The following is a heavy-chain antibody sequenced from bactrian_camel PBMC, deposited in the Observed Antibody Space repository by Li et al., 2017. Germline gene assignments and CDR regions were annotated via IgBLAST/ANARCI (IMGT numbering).Heavy chain of an antibody. CDR3: KFTLRYGSCGPFESHY. V-gene: IGHV3S53*01. CDR1: GAVYCRGD. Sequence: VQLVESGGGSVQAGGSLVLSCAASGAVYCRGDMGWYRQAPGKEREIVSIINSDGSTRYADSVKGRFTISQNDAKNTVYLQMNSLKPEDTAMYYCKFTLRYGSCGPFESHYWGQGTQVTVS. CDR2: INSDGST. J-gene: IGHJ4*01. D-gene: IGHD3*01.